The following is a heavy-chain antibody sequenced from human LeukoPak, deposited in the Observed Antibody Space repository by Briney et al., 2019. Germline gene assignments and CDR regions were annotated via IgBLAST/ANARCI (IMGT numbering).Heavy chain of an antibody. V-gene: IGHV1-46*01. CDR2: VYATGGVA. Sequence: GASVKVSCKASGHTFTNYHIHWVRRAPGQGVEWMGAVYATGGVAINTQTFPVRVTITRDTSTGTVYMELSSLRFEDTAIYYCATGAPRSYYFDFWGQGTQVTVSS. CDR1: GHTFTNYH. CDR3: ATGAPRSYYFDF. J-gene: IGHJ4*02.